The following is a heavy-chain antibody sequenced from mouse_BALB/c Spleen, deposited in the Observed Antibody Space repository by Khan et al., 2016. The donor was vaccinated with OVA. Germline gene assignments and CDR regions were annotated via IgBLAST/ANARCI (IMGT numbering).Heavy chain of an antibody. V-gene: IGHV5-6-4*01. D-gene: IGHD2-1*01. CDR2: ISSGSTYT. CDR3: TRDGNCAHWYFDV. CDR1: GFSFTSYT. J-gene: IGHJ1*01. Sequence: EVQLQESGGGLVRPGGSLKLSCAASGFSFTSYTMSWVRQTPEKRPEWVATISSGSTYTYYPDSVKGRFTISRDNAKHTLYLQMSSLKSEDTAMSYFTRDGNCAHWYFDVWGAGTTVTVSS.